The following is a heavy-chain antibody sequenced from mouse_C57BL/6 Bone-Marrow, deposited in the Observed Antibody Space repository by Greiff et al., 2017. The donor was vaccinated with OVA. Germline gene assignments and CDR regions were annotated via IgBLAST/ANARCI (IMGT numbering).Heavy chain of an antibody. CDR1: GYSITSGYY. CDR2: ISYDGSN. J-gene: IGHJ2*01. V-gene: IGHV3-6*01. D-gene: IGHD2-4*01. Sequence: VQLVESGPGLVKPSQSLSLTCSVTGYSITSGYYWNCIRQFPGNKLEWMGYISYDGSNNYNPSLKNRISITRDTSKNQFFLKLNSVTTEDTATYYCARAYYDYDPDYWGQGTTLTVSS. CDR3: ARAYYDYDPDY.